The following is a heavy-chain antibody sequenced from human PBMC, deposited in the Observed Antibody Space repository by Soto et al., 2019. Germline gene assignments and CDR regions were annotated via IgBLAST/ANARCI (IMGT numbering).Heavy chain of an antibody. V-gene: IGHV3-21*01. CDR1: GFTFTSYS. CDR2: ISSSIFSI. J-gene: IGHJ6*02. Sequence: GRSLRLACAPSGFTFTSYSMNWVRPPPGKGLEWVSSISSSIFSINYADSVKGRFSISRDNAQNSLHLQMNNLRAEDTAVYYCARNESSNIYGMDVWGQGTTVTVSS. D-gene: IGHD6-6*01. CDR3: ARNESSNIYGMDV.